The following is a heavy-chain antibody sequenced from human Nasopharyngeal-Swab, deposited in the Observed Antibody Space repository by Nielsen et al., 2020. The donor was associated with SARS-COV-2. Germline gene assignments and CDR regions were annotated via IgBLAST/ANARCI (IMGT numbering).Heavy chain of an antibody. D-gene: IGHD6-13*01. CDR1: GFTFSTYA. J-gene: IGHJ4*02. V-gene: IGHV3-23*01. CDR3: AKHAAYTNSWHHFDY. CDR2: ISVSGDYT. Sequence: GESLKISCAASGFTFSTYAMTWVRQTPGRGLEWVSTISVSGDYTYYADSAKGLFIISRDNSQSTLYLQMKSLRAEDTAVYYCAKHAAYTNSWHHFDYWGQGTLVTVSS.